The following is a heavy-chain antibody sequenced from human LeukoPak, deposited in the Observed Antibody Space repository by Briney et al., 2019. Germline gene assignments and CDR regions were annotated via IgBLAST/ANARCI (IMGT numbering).Heavy chain of an antibody. D-gene: IGHD3-16*01. CDR3: ARGVLGASVRRFRIYYYGMDV. CDR2: VIPIFGTA. Sequence: SVKVSCKASGGTFSSYAISWVRQAPGQGLEWMGGVIPIFGTANYAQKFQGRVTITADESTSTAYMELSSLRSEDTAVYYCARGVLGASVRRFRIYYYGMDVWGQGTTVTVSS. J-gene: IGHJ6*02. V-gene: IGHV1-69*13. CDR1: GGTFSSYA.